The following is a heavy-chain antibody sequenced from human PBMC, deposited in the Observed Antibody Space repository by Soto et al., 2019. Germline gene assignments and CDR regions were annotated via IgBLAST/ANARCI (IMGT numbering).Heavy chain of an antibody. CDR3: ARVSYDFWSGYSVIDYYYGMDV. CDR2: ISSSSSTI. J-gene: IGHJ6*02. V-gene: IGHV3-48*02. CDR1: GFTFSSYS. Sequence: GGSLRLSCAASGFTFSSYSMNWVRQAPGKGLEWVSYISSSSSTIYYADSVKGRFTISRDNAKNSLYLQMNSLRDEDKAVYYCARVSYDFWSGYSVIDYYYGMDVWGQGTTVTVSS. D-gene: IGHD3-3*01.